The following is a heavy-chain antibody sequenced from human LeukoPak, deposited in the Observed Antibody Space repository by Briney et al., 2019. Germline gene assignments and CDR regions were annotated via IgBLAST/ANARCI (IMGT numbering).Heavy chain of an antibody. CDR3: ARVRGLFYDSSGYYLYYSDY. V-gene: IGHV4-61*01. CDR1: GGSDSSGSYY. J-gene: IGHJ4*02. CDR2: IYYSGST. D-gene: IGHD3-22*01. Sequence: SETLSLTCTVSGGSDSSGSYYWSWIRQPPGKGLEWIGYIYYSGSTNYNPSLKSRVTISVDTSKNQFSLKLSSVTAADTAVYYCARVRGLFYDSSGYYLYYSDYWGQGTLVTVSS.